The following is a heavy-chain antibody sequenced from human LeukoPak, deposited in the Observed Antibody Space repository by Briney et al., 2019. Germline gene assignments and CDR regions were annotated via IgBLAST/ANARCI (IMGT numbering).Heavy chain of an antibody. CDR3: ARARDGYNSSRAGDY. CDR1: GFTFSSYW. CDR2: INGDGSST. J-gene: IGHJ4*02. D-gene: IGHD5-24*01. Sequence: GGSLRVSCAASGFTFSSYWMHWVRQAPGKGLVWVSRINGDGSSTSYADSVKGRFTISRDNAKNTLYLQMNSLRAEDTAVYYCARARDGYNSSRAGDYWGQGTLVTVSS. V-gene: IGHV3-74*01.